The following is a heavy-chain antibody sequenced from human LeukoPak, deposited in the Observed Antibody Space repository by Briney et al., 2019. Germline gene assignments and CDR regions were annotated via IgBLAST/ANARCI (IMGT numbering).Heavy chain of an antibody. D-gene: IGHD2-21*02. J-gene: IGHJ4*02. CDR1: GGSISSGGYY. V-gene: IGHV3-23*01. Sequence: PSETLSLTCTVSGGSISSGGYYWSWIRQAPGKGLEWVSAISAGGDGQWYADSVRGRSTISRDNSKNMVYLQMQSLRAEDTALYFCARDRDFPRDQFGYWGQGTLVTVSS. CDR3: ARDRDFPRDQFGY. CDR2: ISAGGDGQ.